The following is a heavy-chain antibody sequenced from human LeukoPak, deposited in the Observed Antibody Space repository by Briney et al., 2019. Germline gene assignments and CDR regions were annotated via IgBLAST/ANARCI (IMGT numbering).Heavy chain of an antibody. J-gene: IGHJ4*02. Sequence: PGRSLRLSCAASGFTFDDYAMHWVRQAPGKGLEWDSGISWNSGSIGYADSVKGRFTISRDNAKNSLYLQMNSLRAEDMVLYYCAKAYSSGWYGYFDYWGQGTLVTVSS. CDR2: ISWNSGSI. CDR1: GFTFDDYA. V-gene: IGHV3-9*03. D-gene: IGHD6-19*01. CDR3: AKAYSSGWYGYFDY.